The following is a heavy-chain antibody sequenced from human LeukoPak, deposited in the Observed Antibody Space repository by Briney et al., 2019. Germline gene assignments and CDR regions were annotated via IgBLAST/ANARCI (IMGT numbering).Heavy chain of an antibody. J-gene: IGHJ4*02. Sequence: ASVKVSCKASGYTFTGYYMHWVRQAPGQGLEWMGWINPNSGGTNYAQKFQGGVTMTRDTSISTAYMELSRLRSDDTAVYYCARAFGGVVYFDYWGQGTLVTVSS. CDR2: INPNSGGT. CDR3: ARAFGGVVYFDY. D-gene: IGHD3-16*01. CDR1: GYTFTGYY. V-gene: IGHV1-2*02.